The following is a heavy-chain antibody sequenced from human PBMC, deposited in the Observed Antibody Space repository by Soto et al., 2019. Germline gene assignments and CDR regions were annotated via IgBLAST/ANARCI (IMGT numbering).Heavy chain of an antibody. Sequence: QVQLVQSGAEVKKPGSSVKVSCRASGASFSTYGINWVRQAPGQGLEWMGGIIPISGTTNYAQNFQGRVTITADQSTTTAYMELHGLTSDDTAVFYCARGQTGTTLETGGPTFFYFHMDVWGQGTSVTVSS. V-gene: IGHV1-69*01. CDR2: IIPISGTT. CDR3: ARGQTGTTLETGGPTFFYFHMDV. CDR1: GASFSTYG. D-gene: IGHD1-7*01. J-gene: IGHJ6*02.